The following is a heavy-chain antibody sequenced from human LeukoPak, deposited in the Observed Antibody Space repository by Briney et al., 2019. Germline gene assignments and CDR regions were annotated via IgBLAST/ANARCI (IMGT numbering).Heavy chain of an antibody. J-gene: IGHJ3*02. D-gene: IGHD3-10*01. V-gene: IGHV1-24*01. Sequence: VASVEVSCKASGYTFTSYYMHWVRQAPGKGLEWMGGFDPEDGETIYAQKFQGRVTMTEDTSTDTAYMELSSLRSEDTAVYYCASVTMVRGVIIIDAFDIWGQGTMVTVSS. CDR3: ASVTMVRGVIIIDAFDI. CDR2: FDPEDGET. CDR1: GYTFTSYY.